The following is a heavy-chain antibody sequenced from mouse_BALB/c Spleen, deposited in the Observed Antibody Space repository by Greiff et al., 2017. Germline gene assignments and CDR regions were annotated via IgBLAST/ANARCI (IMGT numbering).Heavy chain of an antibody. CDR1: GFTISSCG. V-gene: IGHV5-17*02. CDR2: IRSGSSTI. J-gene: IGHJ3*01. CDR3: ARYDRLFFAY. D-gene: IGHD2-3*01. Sequence: EVKLVESGGGLVKPGGSRKLTCAVSGFTISSCGMHWGRQAPEKGLEWGADIRSGSSTIYYADTVKYRFTISRDNPKNNLFLKMNSLSSEDTAMYYCARYDRLFFAYWGQGTLVTVSA.